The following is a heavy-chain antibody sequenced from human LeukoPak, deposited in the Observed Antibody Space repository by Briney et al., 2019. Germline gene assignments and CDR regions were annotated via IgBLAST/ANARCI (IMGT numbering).Heavy chain of an antibody. Sequence: PGGSLRLSCAASGFTFSNAWMSWVRQAPGKGLEWVAVISYDGSNKYYADSVKGRFTISRDNSKNTLYLQMNSLRAEDTAVYYCAKAARDGYNWPFDYWGQGTLVTVSS. V-gene: IGHV3-30*18. CDR1: GFTFSNAW. J-gene: IGHJ4*02. CDR2: ISYDGSNK. D-gene: IGHD5-24*01. CDR3: AKAARDGYNWPFDY.